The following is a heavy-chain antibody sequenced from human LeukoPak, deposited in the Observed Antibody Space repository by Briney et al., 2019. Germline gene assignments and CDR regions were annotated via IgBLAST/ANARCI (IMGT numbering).Heavy chain of an antibody. CDR2: IYYSGST. J-gene: IGHJ4*02. V-gene: IGHV4-39*01. CDR3: AGVDTAMVLDY. D-gene: IGHD5-18*01. CDR1: GGSISSSSYS. Sequence: SETLSLTCTVSGGSISSSSYSWGWIRQPPGKGLEWIGSIYYSGSTYYNPSLKSRVTISVDTSKNQFPLKLSSVTAADTAVYYCAGVDTAMVLDYWGQGTLVTVSS.